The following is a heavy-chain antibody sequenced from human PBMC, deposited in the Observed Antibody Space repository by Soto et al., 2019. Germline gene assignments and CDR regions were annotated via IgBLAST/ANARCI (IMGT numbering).Heavy chain of an antibody. CDR1: GFAFSSHP. D-gene: IGHD6-6*01. Sequence: GGSLRLSCTGSGFAFSSHPMSWVRQAPERGLEWVSGISDGGDLTYNADSVGGRFTISRDNSKNTLFLQMNSLRVEDTAVYYCARRAFGSSRSFDIWGQGTMVTVSS. J-gene: IGHJ3*02. V-gene: IGHV3-23*01. CDR2: ISDGGDLT. CDR3: ARRAFGSSRSFDI.